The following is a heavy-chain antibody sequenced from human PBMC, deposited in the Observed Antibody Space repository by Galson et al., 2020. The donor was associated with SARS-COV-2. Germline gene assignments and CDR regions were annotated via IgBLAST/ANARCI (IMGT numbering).Heavy chain of an antibody. V-gene: IGHV3-48*02. CDR1: GFTFSTYN. D-gene: IGHD6-6*01. CDR3: ARGSKAALDYYDGMDV. Sequence: GGSLRLSCAASGFTFSTYNMNWVRQAPGKGLEWISYIGDSASRIYYAESVTGRFTISRDNAENSLYLQMNSLRDEDTAVYYCARGSKAALDYYDGMDVWGKGATGIVYS. J-gene: IGHJ6*04. CDR2: IGDSASRI.